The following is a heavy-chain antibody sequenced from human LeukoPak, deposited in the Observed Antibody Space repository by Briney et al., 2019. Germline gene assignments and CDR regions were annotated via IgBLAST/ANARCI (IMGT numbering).Heavy chain of an antibody. J-gene: IGHJ4*02. CDR3: ARAPRRDGYNLRNYYFDY. CDR1: GGSFSGYY. V-gene: IGHV4-34*01. Sequence: SETLSLTCAVYGGSFSGYYWSWIRQPPGKGLECIGEINHSGITNYNPSLKSRVTISVDTSKNQYSLKLSSVTAADTAVYYCARAPRRDGYNLRNYYFDYWGQGTLVTVPS. D-gene: IGHD5-24*01. CDR2: INHSGIT.